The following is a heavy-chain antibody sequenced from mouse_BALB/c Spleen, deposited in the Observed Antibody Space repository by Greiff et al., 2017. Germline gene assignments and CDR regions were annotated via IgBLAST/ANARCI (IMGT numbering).Heavy chain of an antibody. Sequence: EVMLQQSGAELVKPGASVKLSCTASGFNIKDTYMHWVKQRPEQGLEWIGRIDPANGNTKYDPKFQGKATITADTSSNTAYLQLSSLTSEDTAVYYCARDGNYGGAMDYWGQGTSVTVSS. CDR2: IDPANGNT. J-gene: IGHJ4*01. D-gene: IGHD2-1*01. CDR1: GFNIKDTY. CDR3: ARDGNYGGAMDY. V-gene: IGHV14-3*02.